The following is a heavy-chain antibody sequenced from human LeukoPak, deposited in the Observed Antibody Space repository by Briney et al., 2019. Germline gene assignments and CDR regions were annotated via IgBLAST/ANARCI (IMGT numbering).Heavy chain of an antibody. J-gene: IGHJ4*02. CDR3: ARDPDRDYYDSSGSEPFDY. D-gene: IGHD3-22*01. CDR2: ISGYNVNP. CDR1: GYTFTSYG. Sequence: ASVKVSCKASGYTFTSYGINWVRQAPGQGLEWMGWISGYNVNPNYAQKFQDRVTMTTDTYTSTAYMELRSLRSDDTAVYYCARDPDRDYYDSSGSEPFDYWGQGTLVTVSS. V-gene: IGHV1-18*01.